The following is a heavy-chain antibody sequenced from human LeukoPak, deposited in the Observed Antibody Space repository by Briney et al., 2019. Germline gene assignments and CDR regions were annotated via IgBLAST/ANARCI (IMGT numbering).Heavy chain of an antibody. V-gene: IGHV1-2*02. CDR3: ARDLRGLVRWVRGSQLGY. J-gene: IGHJ4*02. CDR2: INPNSGGT. CDR1: GYTFTGYY. D-gene: IGHD1-26*01. Sequence: ASVKVSCKASGYTFTGYYMHWVRQAPGQGLEWMGWINPNSGGTNYAQKFQGRVTMTRDTSISTAYRELSRLRSDDTAVYYCARDLRGLVRWVRGSQLGYWGQGTLVTVSS.